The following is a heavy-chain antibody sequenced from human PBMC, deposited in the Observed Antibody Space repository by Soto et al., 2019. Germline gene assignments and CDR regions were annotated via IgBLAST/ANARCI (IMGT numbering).Heavy chain of an antibody. CDR1: GDSISNHY. CDR3: AKSTSSGWF. V-gene: IGHV4-59*11. D-gene: IGHD6-19*01. Sequence: TSETLSLTCSVSGDSISNHYWSWIRQPPGKGLEWIGYLYYRGSTNYNPSLKSRVTISADMSKNQFSLELNSVTAADTAVYYCAKSTSSGWFWGQGTLVTVS. J-gene: IGHJ4*02. CDR2: LYYRGST.